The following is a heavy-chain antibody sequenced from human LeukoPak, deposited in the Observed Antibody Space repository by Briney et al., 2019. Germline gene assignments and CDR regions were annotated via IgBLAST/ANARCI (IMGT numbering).Heavy chain of an antibody. V-gene: IGHV3-23*01. CDR1: GFTFSSYA. Sequence: PGGSLRLSCAASGFTFSSYAMTWVRQPPGKGLEWVSSINNSGTDTYYEDSVKGRFTISRDNSKNTLFLHINSLSAEDTAVYYCAKEAYCGGDCYFDYWGQGTLVTVSS. CDR2: INNSGTDT. CDR3: AKEAYCGGDCYFDY. D-gene: IGHD2-21*02. J-gene: IGHJ4*02.